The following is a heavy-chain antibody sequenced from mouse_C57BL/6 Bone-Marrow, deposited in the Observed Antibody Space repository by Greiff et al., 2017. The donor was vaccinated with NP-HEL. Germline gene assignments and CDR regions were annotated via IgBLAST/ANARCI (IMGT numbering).Heavy chain of an antibody. V-gene: IGHV1-64*01. D-gene: IGHD1-1*01. Sequence: QVQLQQPGAELVKPGASVKLSCKASGYTFTSYWMHWVKQRPGQGLEWIGMIHPNSGSTNYNEKFTSKATLTVDKSSSTAYMQLSSLTSEDSAVYYCARFITTVVAPYYAMDYWGQGTSVTVSS. CDR3: ARFITTVVAPYYAMDY. J-gene: IGHJ4*01. CDR2: IHPNSGST. CDR1: GYTFTSYW.